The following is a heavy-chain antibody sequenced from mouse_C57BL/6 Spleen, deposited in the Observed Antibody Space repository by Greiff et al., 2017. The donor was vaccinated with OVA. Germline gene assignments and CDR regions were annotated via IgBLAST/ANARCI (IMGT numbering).Heavy chain of an antibody. CDR3: ARWENYYGSSSCDY. J-gene: IGHJ2*01. D-gene: IGHD1-1*01. V-gene: IGHV1-20*01. CDR1: GYSFTGYF. CDR2: INPYNGDT. Sequence: VQLQQSGPELVKPGASVKISCKASGYSFTGYFMNWVMQSHGKSLEWIGRINPYNGDTFYNQKFKGKATLTVDKSSSTAHMELRSLTSEDSAVDYCARWENYYGSSSCDYWGQGTTLTVSS.